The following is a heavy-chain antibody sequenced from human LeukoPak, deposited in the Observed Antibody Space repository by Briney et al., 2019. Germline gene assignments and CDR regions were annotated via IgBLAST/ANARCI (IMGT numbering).Heavy chain of an antibody. CDR2: IYYSGST. Sequence: RSETLFLTCTVSGGSISSSSYYWGWIRQPPGKGLEWIGSIYYSGSTYYNPSLKSRVTISVDTSKNQFSLKLSSVTAADTAVYYCAIQSSSSFLYYFDYWGQGTLVTVSS. D-gene: IGHD6-6*01. J-gene: IGHJ4*02. CDR3: AIQSSSSFLYYFDY. V-gene: IGHV4-39*01. CDR1: GGSISSSSYY.